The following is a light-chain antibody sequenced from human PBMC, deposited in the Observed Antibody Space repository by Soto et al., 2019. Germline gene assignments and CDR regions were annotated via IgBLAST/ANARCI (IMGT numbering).Light chain of an antibody. J-gene: IGLJ3*02. CDR2: SNN. V-gene: IGLV1-44*01. CDR3: AAWDDSLNAWV. Sequence: QSVLTQPPSASETPGQKVTISCSGSSSNIGSNTVSWYQQLPGTAPKLLIYSNNQRPSGVPARFSCSKSGTSASLGISGLQSEAEADYYCAAWDDSLNAWVFGGGTKLTVL. CDR1: SSNIGSNT.